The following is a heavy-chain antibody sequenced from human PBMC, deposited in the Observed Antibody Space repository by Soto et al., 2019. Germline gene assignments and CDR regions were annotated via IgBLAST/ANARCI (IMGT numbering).Heavy chain of an antibody. V-gene: IGHV1-3*01. Sequence: ASVKVSCKAFGYTFTSYAMHWVRQAPGQRLEWMGWINAGNGNTKYSQKFQGRVTITRDTSASTAYMELSSLRSEDTAVYYCARNYYGSGSYPTESYYYYMDVWGKGTTVTVSS. CDR3: ARNYYGSGSYPTESYYYYMDV. CDR2: INAGNGNT. D-gene: IGHD3-10*01. CDR1: GYTFTSYA. J-gene: IGHJ6*03.